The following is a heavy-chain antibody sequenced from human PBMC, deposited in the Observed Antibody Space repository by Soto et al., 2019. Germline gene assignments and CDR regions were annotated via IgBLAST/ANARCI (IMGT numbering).Heavy chain of an antibody. CDR2: INSKSGAT. J-gene: IGHJ6*02. V-gene: IGHV1-2*02. D-gene: IGHD4-17*01. CDR3: VYYCAKSNYGGNDYFQYGLDV. Sequence: QVQLVQSGAEVKKPGASLKVSCKASGYRFTGYGLHWVRQAPGQGLQWMRWINSKSGATDYAQKFQGRGTMTREMSTNTAYLGLSGLRSDDTADDPDVYYCAKSNYGGNDYFQYGLDVWGQGTMVTVSS. CDR1: GYRFTGYG.